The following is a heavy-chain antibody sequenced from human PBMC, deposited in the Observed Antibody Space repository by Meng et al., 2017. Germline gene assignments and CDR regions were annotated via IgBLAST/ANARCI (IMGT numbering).Heavy chain of an antibody. D-gene: IGHD3-10*01. CDR3: AGGLMVNDY. CDR2: ISYDGSNK. Sequence: QGALVGSGGGVVQPGRYLSLSCAAFGFTFSSYAMHWVRQAPGKGLEWVAVISYDGSNKYYADSVKGRFTISRDNSKNTLYLQMNSLRAEDTAVYYCAGGLMVNDYWGQGTLVTVSS. V-gene: IGHV3-30*04. J-gene: IGHJ4*02. CDR1: GFTFSSYA.